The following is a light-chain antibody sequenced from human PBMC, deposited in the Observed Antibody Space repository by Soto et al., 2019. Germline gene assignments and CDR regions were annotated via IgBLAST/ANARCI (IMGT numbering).Light chain of an antibody. CDR1: QSVNKW. J-gene: IGKJ1*01. CDR2: DAS. CDR3: LQDYGDSWT. V-gene: IGKV1-5*01. Sequence: DIQMTQSPSTLSASVGARVTITCRASQSVNKWLAWFQQKTGKVPKLLIFDASTLQTGVPSRFSGSRSGTEFTLTLSSLQPEDCASYYCLQDYGDSWTFGQGTKVDIK.